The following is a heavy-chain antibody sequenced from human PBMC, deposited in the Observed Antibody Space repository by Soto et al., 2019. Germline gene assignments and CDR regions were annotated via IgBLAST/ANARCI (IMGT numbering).Heavy chain of an antibody. CDR2: INAGNGNT. Sequence: QVQLVQSGAEEMKPGASVKVSCKASGYTLTRYSIHWVRQAPGQRLEWMGGINAGNGNTKFSQKFQGRVTITRDTSASTAYMELRGLRSEDTAVYYCAILGTYYFDNSDNYFDFWGQGTLVTVSS. CDR3: AILGTYYFDNSDNYFDF. CDR1: GYTLTRYS. V-gene: IGHV1-3*05. J-gene: IGHJ4*02. D-gene: IGHD3-22*01.